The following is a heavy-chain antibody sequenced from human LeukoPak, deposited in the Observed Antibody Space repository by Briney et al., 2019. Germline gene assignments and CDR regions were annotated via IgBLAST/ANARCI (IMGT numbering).Heavy chain of an antibody. CDR2: ISGSGGST. D-gene: IGHD1-26*01. CDR3: AKDKGWGYSTSTYYGIDV. Sequence: PGGSLRLSCTASGFTCGDYAMSWVRQAPGKGLEWVSAISGSGGSTYYADSVKGRFTIARDNCKNTLDLQRNSLRAEDKAVYYCAKDKGWGYSTSTYYGIDVWGQGTKVTISS. CDR1: GFTCGDYA. J-gene: IGHJ6*02. V-gene: IGHV3-23*01.